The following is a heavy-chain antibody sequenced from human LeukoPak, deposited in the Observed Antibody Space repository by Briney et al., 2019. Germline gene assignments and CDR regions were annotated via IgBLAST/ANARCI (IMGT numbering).Heavy chain of an antibody. CDR3: ARDPVSPFWSGYSMMSHFDY. D-gene: IGHD3-3*01. J-gene: IGHJ4*02. V-gene: IGHV1-46*01. Sequence: PGASVKVSCKASGYTFTSYYMHWVRQAPGQGLEWMGIINPSGGSTSYAQKFQGRVTMTRDMSTSTVYMELSSLRSEDTAVYYCARDPVSPFWSGYSMMSHFDYWGQGTLVTVSS. CDR1: GYTFTSYY. CDR2: INPSGGST.